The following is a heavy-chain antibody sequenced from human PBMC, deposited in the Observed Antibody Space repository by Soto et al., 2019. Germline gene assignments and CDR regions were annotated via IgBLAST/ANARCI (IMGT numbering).Heavy chain of an antibody. V-gene: IGHV3-11*06. CDR3: AMPTRMPGN. Sequence: QVHLVESGGDLVKPGGSLRLSCVASGFTFSDYYMSWFRQAPGKGPEFISYISGTGHDPSYADSVRGRFTISRDNAKNPLFLQMNSLRVEDTAVYYCAMPTRMPGNWGQATLVTVSS. J-gene: IGHJ4*02. CDR2: ISGTGHDP. CDR1: GFTFSDYY. D-gene: IGHD2-2*01.